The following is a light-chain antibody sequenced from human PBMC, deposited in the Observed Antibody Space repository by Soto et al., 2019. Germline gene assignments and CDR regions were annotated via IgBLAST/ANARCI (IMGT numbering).Light chain of an antibody. V-gene: IGKV3-11*01. J-gene: IGKJ1*01. CDR2: DAS. CDR3: QHYAGSPWT. Sequence: EIVLTQSPATLSLSPGERATLSCRASQSVSSYLAWYQQKPGQAPRLLIYDASNRATGIPARFSGSGSGTDFTLTISSLEPEDFAVYYCQHYAGSPWTFGQGTKVEI. CDR1: QSVSSY.